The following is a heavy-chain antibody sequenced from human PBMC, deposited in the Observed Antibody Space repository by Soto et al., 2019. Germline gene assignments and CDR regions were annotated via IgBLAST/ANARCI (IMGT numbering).Heavy chain of an antibody. D-gene: IGHD5-12*01. V-gene: IGHV4-61*01. CDR2: IYHSGST. J-gene: IGHJ4*02. Sequence: QVQLQESGPGLVKPSETLSLTCTVSGGSVSGGNYYWSWIRQPPGKGLEWIGYIYHSGSTNYNPSLKRRVCITVDTSKNQFSLKLNSVTDADTAVYYCARENQYSGYDFVSRFDYWGQGTRVTVSS. CDR1: GGSVSGGNYY. CDR3: ARENQYSGYDFVSRFDY.